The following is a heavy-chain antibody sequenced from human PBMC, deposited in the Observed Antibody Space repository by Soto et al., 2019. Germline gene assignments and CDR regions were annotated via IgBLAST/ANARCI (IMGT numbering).Heavy chain of an antibody. CDR2: IYYSGST. Sequence: QVQLQESGPGLVKPSQTLSLTCTVSGGSISSGGYYWSWIRQHPGKGLEWIGYIYYSGSTYYNPYLKSRVTISVDTSKNQFSLKLSSVTAADTAVYYCARSKPGGIAAAGPYFDYWGQGTLVTVSS. V-gene: IGHV4-31*03. CDR1: GGSISSGGYY. J-gene: IGHJ4*02. CDR3: ARSKPGGIAAAGPYFDY. D-gene: IGHD6-13*01.